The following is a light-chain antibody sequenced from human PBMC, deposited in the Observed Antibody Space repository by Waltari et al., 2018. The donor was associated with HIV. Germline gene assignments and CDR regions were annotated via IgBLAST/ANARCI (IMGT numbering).Light chain of an antibody. V-gene: IGLV1-47*01. Sequence: QSVLTQPPSASGTPGQRVTISCSGSSSNIGRNYVYWYQQLPGTAPKLLIYTNNQRASGFPDRFSGSKSGTSASLAIRGLRSEDEAEYYCAAWNDRLSGYVFGTGTKVTV. CDR1: SSNIGRNY. CDR2: TNN. CDR3: AAWNDRLSGYV. J-gene: IGLJ1*01.